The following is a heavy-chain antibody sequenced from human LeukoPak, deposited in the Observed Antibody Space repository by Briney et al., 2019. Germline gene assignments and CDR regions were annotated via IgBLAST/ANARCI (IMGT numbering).Heavy chain of an antibody. Sequence: GGSLRLSCAASGFTFSSYAMHWVRQAPGKGLEYVSAISSNGGSTYYANSVKGRFTISRDNSKNTLYLQMGSLRAEDMAVYYCARGPKVGLHIAAAGTNYWGQGTLVAVSS. CDR1: GFTFSSYA. D-gene: IGHD6-13*01. CDR2: ISSNGGST. V-gene: IGHV3-64*01. J-gene: IGHJ4*02. CDR3: ARGPKVGLHIAAAGTNY.